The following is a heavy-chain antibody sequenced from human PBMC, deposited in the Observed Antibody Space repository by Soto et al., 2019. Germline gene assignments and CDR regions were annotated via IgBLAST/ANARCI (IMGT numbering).Heavy chain of an antibody. Sequence: ASVKVSCKASGYTFTNYGISWVRQAPGQGLEWMGWISAYDGHTYFAQNFQDRVTMTTHTSTTTAYMELRSLRAEDTAVYYCAKKSCSSPGCPYGMDVWGQGTTVTVSS. D-gene: IGHD2-2*01. CDR2: ISAYDGHT. CDR3: AKKSCSSPGCPYGMDV. J-gene: IGHJ6*02. CDR1: GYTFTNYG. V-gene: IGHV1-18*01.